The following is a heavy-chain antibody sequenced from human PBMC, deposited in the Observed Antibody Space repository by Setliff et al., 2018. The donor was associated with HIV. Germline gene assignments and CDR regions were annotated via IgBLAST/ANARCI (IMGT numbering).Heavy chain of an antibody. CDR1: GESFSGYY. Sequence: PSETLSLTCVVYGESFSGYYWSWIRQPPGKGLEWIGEINHSGSTNYNPSLKSRVTISLDTSKNQFSLKLSSVTAADTAVYYCAREPNWGAVTTYAYYYSMDVWGKGTTVTVSS. D-gene: IGHD3-16*01. CDR2: INHSGST. V-gene: IGHV4-34*01. J-gene: IGHJ6*03. CDR3: AREPNWGAVTTYAYYYSMDV.